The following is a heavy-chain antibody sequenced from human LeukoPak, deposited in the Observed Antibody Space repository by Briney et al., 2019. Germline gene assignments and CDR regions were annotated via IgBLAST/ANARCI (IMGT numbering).Heavy chain of an antibody. CDR1: GFTFSNYD. V-gene: IGHV3-23*01. J-gene: IGHJ3*01. CDR2: ISGGSVSA. Sequence: QSGGSLRLSCVGSGFTFSNYDMSWVRQAPGKGLEWVSSISGGSVSAYYADSVKGRFSISRVNSKNTLYLQMNSLRADDTALYYCAQRLDAFGLWGQGTMVTVSS. CDR3: AQRLDAFGL.